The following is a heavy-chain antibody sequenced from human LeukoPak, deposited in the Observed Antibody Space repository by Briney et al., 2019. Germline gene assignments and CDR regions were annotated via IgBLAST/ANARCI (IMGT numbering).Heavy chain of an antibody. V-gene: IGHV1-69*04. CDR2: IIPILGIA. J-gene: IGHJ6*02. D-gene: IGHD6-19*01. CDR3: ARGLTAVAGTYCYGMDV. CDR1: GGTFSSYA. Sequence: SVKVSCKASGGTFSSYAISWVRQAPGQGLEWMGRIIPILGIANYAQKFQGRVTITADKSTSTAYMELSSLRSEDTAVYYCARGLTAVAGTYCYGMDVWGQGTTVTVSS.